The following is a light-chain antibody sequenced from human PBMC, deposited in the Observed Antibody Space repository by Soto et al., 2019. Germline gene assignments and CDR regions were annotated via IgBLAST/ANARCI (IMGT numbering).Light chain of an antibody. Sequence: DTQMTQSPSSLSASIGDRVTITCQASQGIAKYLHWYQQKPGKAPKLLIYHASNLQTGVPSRFSGSGSRKHFTLIISSLQPDDIATYFCQQSDNLPLTFGGGTKVEIK. CDR3: QQSDNLPLT. V-gene: IGKV1-33*01. CDR1: QGIAKY. CDR2: HAS. J-gene: IGKJ4*01.